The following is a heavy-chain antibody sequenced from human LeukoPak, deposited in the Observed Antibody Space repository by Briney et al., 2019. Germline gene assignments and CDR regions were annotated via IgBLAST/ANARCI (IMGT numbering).Heavy chain of an antibody. CDR3: ARGLAGYSSRIDY. Sequence: PGGSLRLSCAASGYTFSTYRMSWVRQAPGKGLEWVANIKQDGSEKHYVDSVKGRFTISRDNAKNSLYLQMNSLRAEDTALYYCARGLAGYSSRIDYWGQGTLVTVSS. CDR2: IKQDGSEK. V-gene: IGHV3-7*03. J-gene: IGHJ4*02. D-gene: IGHD6-19*01. CDR1: GYTFSTYR.